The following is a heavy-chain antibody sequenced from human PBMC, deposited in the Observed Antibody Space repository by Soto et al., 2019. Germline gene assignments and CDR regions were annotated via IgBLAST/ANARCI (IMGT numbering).Heavy chain of an antibody. J-gene: IGHJ4*02. CDR3: ASSWIQLWNFDY. CDR2: INHSGST. V-gene: IGHV4-34*01. Sequence: SETLSLTCAVYGGSFSGYYWSWIRQPPGKGLEWIGEINHSGSTNYNPSLKSRVTISVDTSKNQFSLKLSSVTAADTAVYYCASSWIQLWNFDYWGQGTLVTVSS. D-gene: IGHD5-18*01. CDR1: GGSFSGYY.